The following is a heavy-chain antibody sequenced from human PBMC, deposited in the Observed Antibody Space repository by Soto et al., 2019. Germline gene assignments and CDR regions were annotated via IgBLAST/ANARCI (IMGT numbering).Heavy chain of an antibody. J-gene: IGHJ4*02. D-gene: IGHD2-15*01. V-gene: IGHV3-30-3*01. CDR3: ARDLGDIVVVVAAGFDY. CDR2: ISYDGSNK. CDR1: GFTFSSYA. Sequence: QVQLVESGGGVVQPGRPLRLSCAASGFTFSSYAMHWVRQAPGKGLEWVAVISYDGSNKYYADSVKGRFTISRDNSKNTLYLQMNSLRAEDTAVYYCARDLGDIVVVVAAGFDYWGQGTLVTVSS.